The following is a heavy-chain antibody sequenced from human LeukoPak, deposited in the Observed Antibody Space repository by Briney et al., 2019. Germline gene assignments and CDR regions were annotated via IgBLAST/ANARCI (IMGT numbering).Heavy chain of an antibody. Sequence: SGGSLRLSCAASGFTFSSYAMSWVRQAPGKGLEWVSAISGSGGSTYYADSVKGRFTTSGDNSNNTPYLQRYMLRAETTAVYYCAKGYDESYCGGDCYFDYWGQGTLVTVSS. V-gene: IGHV3-23*01. J-gene: IGHJ4*02. CDR2: ISGSGGST. CDR1: GFTFSSYA. D-gene: IGHD2-21*01. CDR3: AKGYDESYCGGDCYFDY.